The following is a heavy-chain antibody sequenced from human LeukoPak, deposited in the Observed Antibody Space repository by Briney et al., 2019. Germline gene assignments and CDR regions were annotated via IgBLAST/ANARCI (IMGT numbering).Heavy chain of an antibody. CDR2: IIPILGIA. Sequence: SVTVSCKASGGTFSIYAISWVRQAPGQALEWMGRIIPILGIANYAQKFQGRVTITADKSTSTAYMELSSLRSEDTAVYYCARGIVGATKGYFDYWGQGTLVTVSS. D-gene: IGHD1-26*01. CDR3: ARGIVGATKGYFDY. CDR1: GGTFSIYA. V-gene: IGHV1-69*04. J-gene: IGHJ4*02.